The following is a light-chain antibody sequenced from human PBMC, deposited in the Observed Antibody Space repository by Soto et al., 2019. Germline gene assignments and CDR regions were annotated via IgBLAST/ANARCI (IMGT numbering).Light chain of an antibody. J-gene: IGKJ4*01. CDR1: QTVLYSSTNENY. CDR3: QRHYSAPLT. V-gene: IGKV4-1*01. CDR2: WAS. Sequence: DIVMTQSPDSLAVSLGERATINCKSSQTVLYSSTNENYLAWYQLKPGQPPKLLISWASTRESGVPDRFSGSGSGTDFTLTISSLQAEDVAVYYCQRHYSAPLTFGGGTKVDIK.